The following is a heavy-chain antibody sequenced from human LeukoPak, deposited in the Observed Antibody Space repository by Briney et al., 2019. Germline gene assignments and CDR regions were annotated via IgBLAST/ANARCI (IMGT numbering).Heavy chain of an antibody. V-gene: IGHV4-34*01. J-gene: IGHJ4*02. D-gene: IGHD3-16*01. CDR2: INHSGST. CDR3: ARRVLDDY. CDR1: GGSFSGYY. Sequence: SETLSLTCAVYGGSFSGYYWSWIRQPPGKGLEWIGEINHSGSTNYNPSLKSRVTISVDTSKNQFSLKLSSVTAADTAVYYCARRVLDDYWGQGTLVTVSS.